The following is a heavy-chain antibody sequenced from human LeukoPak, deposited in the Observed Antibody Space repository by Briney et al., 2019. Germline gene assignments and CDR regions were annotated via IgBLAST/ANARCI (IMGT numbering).Heavy chain of an antibody. V-gene: IGHV4-34*01. CDR1: GGSFSGYY. D-gene: IGHD6-13*01. CDR3: ARGIYSSSWTSFYYYYGMDV. Sequence: PSETLSLTCAVYGGSFSGYYWSWIRQPPGKGLEWIGEINHSGSTNYNPSLKSRVTISVDTSKNQFSLKLSSVTAADTAVYYCARGIYSSSWTSFYYYYGMDVWGQGTTVTVSS. CDR2: INHSGST. J-gene: IGHJ6*02.